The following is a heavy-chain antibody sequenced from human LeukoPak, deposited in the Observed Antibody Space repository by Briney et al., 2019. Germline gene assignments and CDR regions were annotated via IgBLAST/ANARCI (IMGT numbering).Heavy chain of an antibody. D-gene: IGHD5-12*01. CDR2: VNWNTAGA. CDR1: GFTFSSYA. J-gene: IGHJ4*02. V-gene: IGHV3-9*01. Sequence: GGSLRLSCAASGFTFSSYAMSWVRQAPGKGLEWVARVNWNTAGAEYRDSVKGRFIISRDNAKNSVYLQMNNLSPEDTAFYYCTKGRGVATNTFDSWGQGTLVLVSS. CDR3: TKGRGVATNTFDS.